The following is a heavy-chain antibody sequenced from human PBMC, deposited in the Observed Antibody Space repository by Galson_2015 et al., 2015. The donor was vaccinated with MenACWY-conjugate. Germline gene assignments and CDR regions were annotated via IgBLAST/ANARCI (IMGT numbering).Heavy chain of an antibody. CDR3: ARHPPGGRGMDV. D-gene: IGHD1-26*01. V-gene: IGHV5-51*01. CDR1: GSNFITYW. Sequence: QSGAEVTKPGESLTISCTASGSNFITYWIGWVRQVPGKGLEWVGLISPIDSKTRYSPAFEGRVTISADNSITTAYLQWNSLQASYTAMYYCARHPPGGRGMDVWGQGTTVTVSS. CDR2: ISPIDSKT. J-gene: IGHJ6*02.